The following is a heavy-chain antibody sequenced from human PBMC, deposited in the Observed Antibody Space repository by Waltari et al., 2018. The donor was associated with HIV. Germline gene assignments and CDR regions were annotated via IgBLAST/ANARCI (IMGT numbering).Heavy chain of an antibody. D-gene: IGHD2-2*01. V-gene: IGHV3-48*01. CDR3: ARDYCSSTSCTVDY. J-gene: IGHJ4*02. Sequence: EVQLVESGGGLVQPGGYLRLSCVASGFTFSSYSMNWVRQAPGKGLEWVSYISSSSSNKNYTDSVKGRFTISRDSAKNSLYLQMSSLRTEDTAVYYCARDYCSSTSCTVDYWGQGALVTVSS. CDR1: GFTFSSYS. CDR2: ISSSSSNK.